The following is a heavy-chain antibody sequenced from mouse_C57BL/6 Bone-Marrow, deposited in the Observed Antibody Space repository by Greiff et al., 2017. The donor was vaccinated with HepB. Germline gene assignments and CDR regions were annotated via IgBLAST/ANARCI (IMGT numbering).Heavy chain of an antibody. D-gene: IGHD2-4*01. V-gene: IGHV5-4*01. Sequence: EVKLEESGGGLVKPGGSLKLSCAASGFTFSSYAMSWVRQTPEKRLEWVATISDGGSYTYYPDNVKGRFTISRDNAKNNLYLQMSHLKSEDTAMYYCARERGYDYDGGDYWGQGTTLTVSS. CDR3: ARERGYDYDGGDY. CDR1: GFTFSSYA. CDR2: ISDGGSYT. J-gene: IGHJ2*01.